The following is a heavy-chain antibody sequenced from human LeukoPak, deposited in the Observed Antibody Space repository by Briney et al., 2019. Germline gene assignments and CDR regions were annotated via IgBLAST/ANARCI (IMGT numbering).Heavy chain of an antibody. J-gene: IGHJ5*02. CDR3: ARDSGSDASNWYGKWLAP. V-gene: IGHV1-18*01. CDR1: GYTFNSYY. D-gene: IGHD6-13*01. Sequence: SVKVSCTASGYTFNSYYINWVRQAPGQGLEWMGWISAYNGVTNYAQKLQDRVTMTTDTSTSTAYMELRSLTSDDTAVYYCARDSGSDASNWYGKWLAPWGQGTLVTVSS. CDR2: ISAYNGVT.